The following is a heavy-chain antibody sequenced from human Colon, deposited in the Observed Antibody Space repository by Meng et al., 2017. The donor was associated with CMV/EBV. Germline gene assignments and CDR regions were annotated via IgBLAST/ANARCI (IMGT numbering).Heavy chain of an antibody. J-gene: IGHJ5*02. CDR1: GFTFSSYA. Sequence: GESLKISCAASGFTFSSYAMSWVRQAPGKGLEWVSVIYSGGSSTYYADSVKGRFTISRDNAKNSVYLQMTSLRAEDTAIYYCARHLNWKDDVIDLWGQGTTVTVSS. V-gene: IGHV3-23*03. CDR3: ARHLNWKDDVIDL. D-gene: IGHD1-1*01. CDR2: IYSGGSST.